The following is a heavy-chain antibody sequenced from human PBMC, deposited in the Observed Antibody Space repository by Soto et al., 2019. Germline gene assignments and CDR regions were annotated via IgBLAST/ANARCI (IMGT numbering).Heavy chain of an antibody. CDR3: ARGSTGNWNIDAFDI. J-gene: IGHJ3*02. Sequence: QVQLEQSGAEVKKPGSSVIISCKVSGGDFTGYAVTWVRQAPGQGPEWMGRVITMFGTTVLSQKFQGRLTMTAVKSTTTAHMELTGLGSDYTAVYYCARGSTGNWNIDAFDIWGQGTMVTVSS. CDR2: VITMFGTT. V-gene: IGHV1-69*06. CDR1: GGDFTGYA. D-gene: IGHD1-1*01.